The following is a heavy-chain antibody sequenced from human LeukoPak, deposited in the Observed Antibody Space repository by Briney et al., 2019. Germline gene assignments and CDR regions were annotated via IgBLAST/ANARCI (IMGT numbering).Heavy chain of an antibody. CDR2: INHSGST. CDR1: GGSISSSSYY. J-gene: IGHJ4*02. V-gene: IGHV4-39*07. CDR3: ARTLLYSRALGY. D-gene: IGHD6-13*01. Sequence: PSETLSLTCTVSGGSISSSSYYWGWIRQPPGKGLEWIGEINHSGSTNYNPSLKSRVTISVDTSKNQFSLKLSSVTAADTAVYYCARTLLYSRALGYWGQGTLVTVSS.